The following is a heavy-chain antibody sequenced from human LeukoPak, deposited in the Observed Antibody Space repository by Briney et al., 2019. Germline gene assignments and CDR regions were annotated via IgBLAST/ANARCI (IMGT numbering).Heavy chain of an antibody. D-gene: IGHD2-15*01. V-gene: IGHV3-33*01. CDR3: AREGYCGGGSCYRGNFDI. J-gene: IGHJ3*02. Sequence: GGSLRLSCAASGFTFSSYAMPWVRQAPGKGLEWVAAIWYDGSNKYYPDSVKGRFTISRDNSKNTLYLQMNSLRADDTAVYYSAREGYCGGGSCYRGNFDIWGQGTMVTVSS. CDR1: GFTFSSYA. CDR2: IWYDGSNK.